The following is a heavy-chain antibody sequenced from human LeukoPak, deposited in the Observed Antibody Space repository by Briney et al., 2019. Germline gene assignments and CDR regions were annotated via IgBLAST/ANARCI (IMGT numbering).Heavy chain of an antibody. CDR3: VRGYRNNWRFDY. D-gene: IGHD6-13*01. J-gene: IGHJ4*02. CDR1: GDSVSSDTSY. V-gene: IGHV4-61*01. Sequence: SETLYLTCTVSGDSVSSDTSYWSWIRQPPGKELEWIGYIDYSGRTDYNPSLKRRVSISLGTSKNQLSLNLNSVTAADTAVYYCVRGYRNNWRFDYWGQGTLVTVSS. CDR2: IDYSGRT.